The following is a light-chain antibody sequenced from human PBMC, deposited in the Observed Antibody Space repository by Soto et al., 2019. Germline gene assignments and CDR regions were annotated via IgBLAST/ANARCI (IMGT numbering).Light chain of an antibody. CDR1: QSLLHSNGYNY. V-gene: IGKV2-28*01. CDR2: LGS. J-gene: IGKJ1*01. CDR3: MQALQTPWT. Sequence: DIVMTQSPLSLPVTPGEPASISCRSSQSLLHSNGYNYLDWYLQKPGQSPQLLIYLGSNRASGVPDRFSGSGAGTEFPLKISRVEAEDVGFYYCMQALQTPWTFGQGTKVEIK.